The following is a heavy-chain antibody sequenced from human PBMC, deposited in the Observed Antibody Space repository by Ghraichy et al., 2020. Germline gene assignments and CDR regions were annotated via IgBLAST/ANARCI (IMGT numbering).Heavy chain of an antibody. J-gene: IGHJ4*02. CDR1: GFTFSSYA. V-gene: IGHV3-30-3*01. CDR2: ISYDGSNK. D-gene: IGHD2-2*01. Sequence: SLRLSCAASGFTFSSYAMHWVRQAPGKGLEWVAVISYDGSNKYYADSVKGRFTISRDNSKNTLYLQMNSLRAEDTAVYYCARDLGVQVVPAATFLNDPYFDYWGQGTLVTVSS. CDR3: ARDLGVQVVPAATFLNDPYFDY.